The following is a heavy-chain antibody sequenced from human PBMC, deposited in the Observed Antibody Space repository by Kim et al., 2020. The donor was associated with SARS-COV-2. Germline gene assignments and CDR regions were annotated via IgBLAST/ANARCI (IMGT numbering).Heavy chain of an antibody. J-gene: IGHJ1*01. CDR1: GYTFNTFG. CDR3: ARAHRATSLSSGSLGGN. D-gene: IGHD1-26*01. V-gene: IGHV1-18*01. CDR2: ISPYNGNT. Sequence: ASVKVSCETSGYTFNTFGINWIRQAPGQGLEWMAWISPYNGNTHYAERFQGRVTITTDPSTSTAYLEVTSLTSDDTAVYYCARAHRATSLSSGSLGGNWG.